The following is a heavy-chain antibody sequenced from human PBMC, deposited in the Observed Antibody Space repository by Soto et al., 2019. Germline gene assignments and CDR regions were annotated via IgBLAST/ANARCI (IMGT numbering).Heavy chain of an antibody. Sequence: SETLSLTCTVSGDSISTNNYYWAWIRQPPGKGLEWIGSVYYSGNSYYNPSLRSRVTISVDTSKNQISLKVSSATAADTAVYYCARQGITIFGGTDYGMDVWGQGTTVTVSS. CDR2: VYYSGNS. D-gene: IGHD3-3*01. CDR3: ARQGITIFGGTDYGMDV. J-gene: IGHJ6*02. V-gene: IGHV4-39*01. CDR1: GDSISTNNYY.